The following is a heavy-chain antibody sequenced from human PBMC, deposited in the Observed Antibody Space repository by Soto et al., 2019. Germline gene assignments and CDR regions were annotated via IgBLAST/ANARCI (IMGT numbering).Heavy chain of an antibody. Sequence: SLRLPCAASGFTFTSHAMHWVRQTPDKGLEWVAAISYDEIDKKYASSVKGRFTVSRDNVKNTLSLQTNSLRPEDTAVYYCAKDSGYLLQDNYAYYATAVWYQGT. V-gene: IGHV3-30*18. J-gene: IGHJ6*02. D-gene: IGHD5-18*01. CDR2: ISYDEIDK. CDR1: GFTFTSHA. CDR3: AKDSGYLLQDNYAYYATAV.